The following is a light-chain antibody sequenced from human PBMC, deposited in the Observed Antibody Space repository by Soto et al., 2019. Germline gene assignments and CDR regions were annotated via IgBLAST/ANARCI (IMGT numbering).Light chain of an antibody. CDR3: GTWDSGLSVV. V-gene: IGLV1-51*01. J-gene: IGLJ2*01. CDR1: SSNIGNNY. CDR2: DNI. Sequence: QSVLTQPPSVSGAPGQKVTISCSGSSSNIGNNYVSWYQQLQGTAPKHLMHDNIKRPSGMPDRFSGAKSGTSATLGITGLQAGDEADYYCGTWDSGLSVVFGGGTKLTVL.